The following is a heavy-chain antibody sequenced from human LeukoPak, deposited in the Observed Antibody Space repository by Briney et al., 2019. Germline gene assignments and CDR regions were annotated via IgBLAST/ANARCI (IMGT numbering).Heavy chain of an antibody. CDR3: ARDWHGLGSAHSFGP. CDR1: GGSIRSYC. Sequence: SETLSLTCTVSGGSIRSYCWSWIRQPPGKGLEWIGYIYYSGSTNYNPSLKSRVTISVDTSKNQFSLKLSSVTAADTAVYYCARDWHGLGSAHSFGPWGQGTLVTVSS. J-gene: IGHJ5*02. CDR2: IYYSGST. D-gene: IGHD3-10*01. V-gene: IGHV4-59*01.